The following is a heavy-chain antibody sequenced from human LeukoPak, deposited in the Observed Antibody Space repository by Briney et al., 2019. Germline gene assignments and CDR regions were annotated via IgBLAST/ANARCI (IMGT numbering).Heavy chain of an antibody. CDR1: GYTFTTYG. V-gene: IGHV1-18*01. J-gene: IGHJ4*02. CDR2: ISVYNRNT. Sequence: GASLKVSCKASGYTFTTYGISWVPQAPGQRLEWLGRISVYNRNTEYAPKLQGRVTKTTDTSTSTAYMELRSLRSDDTAVYYCARMILLLGDVLTVPPRGFDYWGQGTLVTVSS. CDR3: ARMILLLGDVLTVPPRGFDY. D-gene: IGHD3-9*01.